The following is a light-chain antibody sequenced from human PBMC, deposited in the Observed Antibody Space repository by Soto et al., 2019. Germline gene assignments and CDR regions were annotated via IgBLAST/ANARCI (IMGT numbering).Light chain of an antibody. CDR2: SNN. Sequence: QSVLTQPPSASGTPGQRVTISCSGSSSNIGTNTANWYQQLPGTAPKLLIYSNNQRPSGVPDRFSGSKSGTSASLAISVLQSADEADYYCAAWDDSLNGYVFGTGTKLIVL. CDR3: AAWDDSLNGYV. V-gene: IGLV1-44*01. CDR1: SSNIGTNT. J-gene: IGLJ1*01.